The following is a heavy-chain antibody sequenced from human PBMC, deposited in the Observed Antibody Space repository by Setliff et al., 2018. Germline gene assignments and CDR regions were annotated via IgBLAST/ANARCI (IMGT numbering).Heavy chain of an antibody. Sequence: GASVKVSCKASGYTFTSYDISWVRQATGQGLEWMGWMNPNSGNTGYAQKFQGRVTITRNTSISTAYMELSSLRSEDTAVYYCARGNPGGEWLLYYYYYYMDVWGKGTTVTSP. CDR1: GYTFTSYD. CDR2: MNPNSGNT. CDR3: ARGNPGGEWLLYYYYYYMDV. J-gene: IGHJ6*03. V-gene: IGHV1-8*03. D-gene: IGHD3-3*01.